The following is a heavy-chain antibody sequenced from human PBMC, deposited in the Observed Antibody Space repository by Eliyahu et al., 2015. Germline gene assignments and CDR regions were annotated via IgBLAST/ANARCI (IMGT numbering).Heavy chain of an antibody. D-gene: IGHD2-2*01. CDR3: AKDLRGVAADGAFASDI. V-gene: IGHV3-23*01. Sequence: SGGSLRLSCAASGFIFSSYAMSWVRQAPGRGLEWVAVISGGGDRTYYADSVKGRLTISRDNSKSNLLLQMNSVRAEDTALYYCAKDLRGVAADGAFASDIWGQGTMVTVSS. CDR1: GFIFSSYA. J-gene: IGHJ3*02. CDR2: ISGGGDRT.